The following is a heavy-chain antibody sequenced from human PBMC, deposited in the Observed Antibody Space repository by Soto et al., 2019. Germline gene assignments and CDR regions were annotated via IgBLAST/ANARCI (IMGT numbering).Heavy chain of an antibody. CDR1: GGTFSSYA. CDR3: AGGRITIPAREYYFDY. Sequence: ASVKVSCKASGGTFSSYAISWVRQAPGQGLEWMGGIIPIFGTANYAQKFQGRVTITADESTSTAYMELSSLRSEDTAVYYCAGGRITIPAREYYFDYWGQGTLVTVSS. D-gene: IGHD1-1*01. J-gene: IGHJ4*02. CDR2: IIPIFGTA. V-gene: IGHV1-69*13.